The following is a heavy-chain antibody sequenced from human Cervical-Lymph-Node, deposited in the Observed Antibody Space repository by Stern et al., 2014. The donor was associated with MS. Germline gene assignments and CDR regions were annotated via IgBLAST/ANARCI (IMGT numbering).Heavy chain of an antibody. CDR2: IYHSGST. D-gene: IGHD2-21*02. J-gene: IGHJ5*02. CDR1: GDSISSSYW. CDR3: ARDARGGGDCCNWFDP. Sequence: QVQLQESGPGLVKPSGTLSLTCTVSGDSISSSYWWSWVRQPPGKGLEWIGEIYHSGSTKYNPSLMSRVTMSLDKSKDQFSLELTSVTAADTANYYCARDARGGGDCCNWFDPWGQGTLVTVSS. V-gene: IGHV4-4*02.